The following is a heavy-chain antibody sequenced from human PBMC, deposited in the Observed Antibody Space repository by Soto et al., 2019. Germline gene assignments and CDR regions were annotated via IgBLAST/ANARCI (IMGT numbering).Heavy chain of an antibody. Sequence: PSETLSLTCAVYGGSFSGYYWSWIRQPPGKGLEWIGEINHSGSTNYNPSLKSRVTISVDTSKNQFSLKLSSVTAADTAVYHCARAGPVTTPRYYFDYWGQGTLVTVSS. J-gene: IGHJ4*02. D-gene: IGHD4-17*01. V-gene: IGHV4-34*01. CDR1: GGSFSGYY. CDR3: ARAGPVTTPRYYFDY. CDR2: INHSGST.